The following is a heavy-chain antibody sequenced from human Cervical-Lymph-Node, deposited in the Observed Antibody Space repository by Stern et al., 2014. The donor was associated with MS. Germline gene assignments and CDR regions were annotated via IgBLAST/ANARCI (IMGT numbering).Heavy chain of an antibody. CDR3: TLGNL. CDR1: GFTFSSNA. Sequence: VQLVQSGGDLVQPGGSLRLSCVASGFTFSSNAMTWVRQAPGKGLDWVTSISGSGVKTYYADSVKGRFTISRDNSKSALFLQMNGLRVDDTAVYYCTLGNLWGRGTLVTVSS. J-gene: IGHJ2*01. V-gene: IGHV3-23*04. CDR2: ISGSGVKT. D-gene: IGHD7-27*01.